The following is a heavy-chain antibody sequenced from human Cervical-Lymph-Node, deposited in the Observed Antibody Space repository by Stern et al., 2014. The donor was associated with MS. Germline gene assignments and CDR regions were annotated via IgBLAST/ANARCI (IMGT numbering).Heavy chain of an antibody. CDR2: ISYRGRT. V-gene: IGHV4-59*11. D-gene: IGHD6-19*01. Sequence: QVQLQESGPGLVKPSETLSLTCTVSGCSISSHYWSWIRQPPGKGLGWIGYISYRGRTNYTPHLNSRDTISVDPSKHQFSLKLSSVTAADTAVYYCARERKAVHFDYWGQGTLVTVSS. J-gene: IGHJ4*02. CDR3: ARERKAVHFDY. CDR1: GCSISSHY.